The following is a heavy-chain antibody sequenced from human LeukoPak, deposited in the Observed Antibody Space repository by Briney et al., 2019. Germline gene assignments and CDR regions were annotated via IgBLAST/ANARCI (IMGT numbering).Heavy chain of an antibody. CDR2: IYSGGST. CDR3: ATLHYGSGTGYYYYGMDV. Sequence: GGSLRLSCAASGFTFSSYAMSWVRQAPGKGLEWVSVIYSGGSTYYADSVKGRFTISRDNSKNTLYLQMNSLRAEDTAVYYCATLHYGSGTGYYYYGMDVWGQGTTVTVSS. CDR1: GFTFSSYA. J-gene: IGHJ6*02. V-gene: IGHV3-66*01. D-gene: IGHD3-10*01.